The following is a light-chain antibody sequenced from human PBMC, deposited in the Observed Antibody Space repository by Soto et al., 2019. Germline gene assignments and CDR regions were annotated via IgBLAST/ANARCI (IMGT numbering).Light chain of an antibody. J-gene: IGKJ4*01. V-gene: IGKV1-12*01. CDR2: AAS. CDR1: ERINTY. CDR3: QQANSPPLT. Sequence: DIQMTQSSSSVSASVGDRVTITCRASERINTYLAWYQQQPGKAPKLLIYAASSLQSGVPSRFSGSGSGTEFTLTISNLQPEDFATYYCQQANSPPLTFGGGTKVEIK.